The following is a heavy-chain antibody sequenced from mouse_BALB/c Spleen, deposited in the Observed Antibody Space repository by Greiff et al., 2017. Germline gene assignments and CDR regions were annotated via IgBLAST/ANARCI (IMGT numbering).Heavy chain of an antibody. J-gene: IGHJ3*01. CDR2: INSNGGST. CDR3: ARDVGYYGTLFAY. Sequence: EVMLVESGGGLVQPGGSLKLSCAASGFTFSSYGMSWVRQTPDKRLELVATINSNGGSTYYPDSVKGRFTISRDNAKNTLYLQMSSLKSEDTAMYYCARDVGYYGTLFAYWGQGTLVTVSA. V-gene: IGHV5-6-3*01. D-gene: IGHD2-1*01. CDR1: GFTFSSYG.